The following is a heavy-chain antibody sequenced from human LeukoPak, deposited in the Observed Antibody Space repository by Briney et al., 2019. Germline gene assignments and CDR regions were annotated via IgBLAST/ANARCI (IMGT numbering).Heavy chain of an antibody. CDR3: AKKTPDCSPFGY. CDR2: ISGSGGST. D-gene: IGHD2-21*02. CDR1: GFTFSSYA. Sequence: GGSLRLSCAASGFTFSSYAMSCVRQAPGKGLEWVSDISGSGGSTYYADSVKGRYTISRDNSKNTLYLQMSSLRAEDTAVYYCAKKTPDCSPFGYWGQGTLVTVSS. V-gene: IGHV3-23*01. J-gene: IGHJ4*02.